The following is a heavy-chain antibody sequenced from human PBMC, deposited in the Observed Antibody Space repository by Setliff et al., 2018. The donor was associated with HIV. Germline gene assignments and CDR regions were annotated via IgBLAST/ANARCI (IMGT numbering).Heavy chain of an antibody. Sequence: SETLSLTCTVSGDSISSGGFYCNWFRQYPEKGLEWIGWIHYSGRTNFNPSLKSRATISFDTSKNQFSLNLTSVTAADTAVYYCARAPFRGGSFGWFDPWGQGTLVTVSS. CDR2: IHYSGRT. CDR1: GDSISSGGFY. J-gene: IGHJ5*02. CDR3: ARAPFRGGSFGWFDP. D-gene: IGHD2-15*01. V-gene: IGHV4-31*02.